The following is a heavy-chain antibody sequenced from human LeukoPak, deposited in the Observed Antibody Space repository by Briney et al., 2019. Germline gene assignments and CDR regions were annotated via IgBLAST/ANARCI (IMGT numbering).Heavy chain of an antibody. CDR1: GFTFSVFW. J-gene: IGHJ6*02. Sequence: GGSLRLSCAASGFTFSVFWTTWVRQAPGKGLGWVSNIMEDGSEKYYVDSVKGRFTISRDPAKNSLFLQMHSLRAEDTAVYYCPRRGTVDVRGQGTTVTVS. V-gene: IGHV3-7*01. CDR2: IMEDGSEK. D-gene: IGHD6-25*01. CDR3: PRRGTVDV.